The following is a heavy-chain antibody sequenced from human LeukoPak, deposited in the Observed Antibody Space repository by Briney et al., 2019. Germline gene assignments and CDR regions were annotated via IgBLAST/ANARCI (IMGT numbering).Heavy chain of an antibody. CDR1: GFTFTNYD. Sequence: PGGSLRLSCAASGFTFTNYDMSWVRQAPGKGLEWVSTISDSGHSTSYADSVKGRFTISRDNSKNTLYLQMNSLRAEDTALYYCARDRFGDTDYWGQGTLVTVSS. CDR2: ISDSGHST. J-gene: IGHJ4*02. CDR3: ARDRFGDTDY. V-gene: IGHV3-23*01. D-gene: IGHD3-10*01.